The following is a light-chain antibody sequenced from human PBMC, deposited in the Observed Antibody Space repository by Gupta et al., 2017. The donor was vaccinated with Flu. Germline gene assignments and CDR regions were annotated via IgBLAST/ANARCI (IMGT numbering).Light chain of an antibody. CDR2: DAS. Sequence: IVLTQSAATPSLSPGERATLSCRASQSVGTYLAWYQQKPGQTPRLLVYDASNRATGIPARFSGSGSGTDFTLTITNLEPEDFAVYYCQKRSNWPPYTFGQGTRLEI. CDR1: QSVGTY. CDR3: QKRSNWPPYT. J-gene: IGKJ2*01. V-gene: IGKV3-11*01.